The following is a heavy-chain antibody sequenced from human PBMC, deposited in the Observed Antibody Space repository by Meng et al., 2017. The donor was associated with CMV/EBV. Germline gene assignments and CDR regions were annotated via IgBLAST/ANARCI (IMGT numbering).Heavy chain of an antibody. J-gene: IGHJ6*02. CDR3: ARVQLGINYYGMDV. CDR1: GGSISSYY. Sequence: SETLSLTCTVSGGSISSYYWSWIRQPPGKGLEWIGYIYYSGSTNYNPSLKSRVTISVDTSKNQFSLKLSSVTAADTAVYYCARVQLGINYYGMDVWGQGTTVTVSS. CDR2: IYYSGST. D-gene: IGHD7-27*01. V-gene: IGHV4-59*01.